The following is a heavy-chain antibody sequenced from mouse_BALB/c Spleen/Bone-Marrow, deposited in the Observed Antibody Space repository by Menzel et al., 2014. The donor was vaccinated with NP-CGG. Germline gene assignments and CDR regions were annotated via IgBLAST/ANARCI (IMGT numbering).Heavy chain of an antibody. Sequence: DVKLVESGGGLMQPGGSRKLSCAASGFTFSSFGMHWVRQAPEKGLERVAYISSGSSTIYYADTVKGRFTISRDNPKNTLFLQMTSLRSEDTAMYYCARDFYDGYYRFAYWGQGTLVTVSA. V-gene: IGHV5-17*02. CDR2: ISSGSSTI. D-gene: IGHD2-3*01. CDR1: GFTFSSFG. J-gene: IGHJ3*01. CDR3: ARDFYDGYYRFAY.